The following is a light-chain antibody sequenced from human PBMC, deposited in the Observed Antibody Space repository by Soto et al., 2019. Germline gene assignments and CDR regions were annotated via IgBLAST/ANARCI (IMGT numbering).Light chain of an antibody. J-gene: IGKJ3*01. V-gene: IGKV1-39*01. CDR3: QQSYSNPLT. CDR2: AAS. CDR1: QSISSY. Sequence: DIQMTQSPSSLSASVGDRFTITCRASQSISSYLNWYQQKPGKAPKLLXYAASSLQSGVPSRFSGSGSGTDFTLTISSLQPEDFEPYYCQQSYSNPLTFGPGTKVDIK.